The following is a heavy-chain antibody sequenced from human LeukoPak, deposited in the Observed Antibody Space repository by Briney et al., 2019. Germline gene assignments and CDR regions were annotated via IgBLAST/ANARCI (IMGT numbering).Heavy chain of an antibody. CDR1: GFTFSSYE. D-gene: IGHD3-22*01. J-gene: IGHJ4*02. CDR2: ISGSGGST. V-gene: IGHV3-23*01. Sequence: PGGSLRLSCAASGFTFSSYEMNWVRQAPGKGLEWVSAISGSGGSTYYADSVKGRFTISRDNSKNTLYLQMNSLRAEDTAVYYCAKDLETHYYDSSGCEFDYWGQGTLVTVSS. CDR3: AKDLETHYYDSSGCEFDY.